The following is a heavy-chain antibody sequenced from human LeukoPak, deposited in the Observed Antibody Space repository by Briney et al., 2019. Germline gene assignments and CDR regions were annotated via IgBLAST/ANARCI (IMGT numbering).Heavy chain of an antibody. J-gene: IGHJ4*02. CDR3: ARVLTQSAGRTPSSLDY. V-gene: IGHV3-48*01. CDR2: IGSTRKTI. D-gene: IGHD2-15*01. Sequence: GGSLRLSCAASVFTCSRYSMNGVRRFRGEGREGISYIGSTRKTIYYANCLKVLFTISRDNPDNSLSLQINTLRAEYACVYHCARVLTQSAGRTPSSLDYWGQGSMVTVSS. CDR1: VFTCSRYS.